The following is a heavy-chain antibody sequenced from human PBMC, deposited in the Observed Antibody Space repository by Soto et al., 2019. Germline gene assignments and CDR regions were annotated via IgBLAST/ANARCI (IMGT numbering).Heavy chain of an antibody. CDR3: ARSGDYVPFDY. CDR1: GGSISSGDYN. Sequence: QVQLQESGPGLVKASQTLSLTCTVSGGSISSGDYNWSWIRQPPGKGLEWIGYIYYSGYTYNNPSLKSRVTISVDTSKNQFSLKLSSVPAADTAVSYCARSGDYVPFDYWGQGTLVTVSS. D-gene: IGHD4-17*01. J-gene: IGHJ4*02. CDR2: IYYSGYT. V-gene: IGHV4-30-4*01.